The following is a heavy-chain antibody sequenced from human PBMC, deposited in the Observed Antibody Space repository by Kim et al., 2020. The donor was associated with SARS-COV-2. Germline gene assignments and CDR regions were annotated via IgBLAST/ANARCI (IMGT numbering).Heavy chain of an antibody. D-gene: IGHD3-3*01. CDR2: IYYSGST. CDR1: GGSISSGDYY. V-gene: IGHV4-30-4*01. CDR3: ARGWSRYYDFWSGYYKTKRGDLDWFDR. Sequence: SETLSLTCTVSGGSISSGDYYWSWIRQPPGKGLEWIGYIYYSGSTYYNPSLKSRVTISVDTSKNQFSLKLSSVTAADTAVYYCARGWSRYYDFWSGYYKTKRGDLDWFDRWGQGTLVTVSS. J-gene: IGHJ5*02.